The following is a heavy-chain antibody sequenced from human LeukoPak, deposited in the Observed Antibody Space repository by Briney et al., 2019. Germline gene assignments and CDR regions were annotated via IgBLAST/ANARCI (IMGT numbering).Heavy chain of an antibody. D-gene: IGHD6-19*01. J-gene: IGHJ4*02. Sequence: GGSLRLSCAASGFNFSDYNMNWVRQAPGKGLEWVANIKQDGSEKYYVDSVKGRFTISRDNAKNSLYLQMNSLRAEDTAVYYCARERQIFTYGSGWYGVDYWGQGTLVTVSS. CDR1: GFNFSDYN. CDR3: ARERQIFTYGSGWYGVDY. CDR2: IKQDGSEK. V-gene: IGHV3-7*01.